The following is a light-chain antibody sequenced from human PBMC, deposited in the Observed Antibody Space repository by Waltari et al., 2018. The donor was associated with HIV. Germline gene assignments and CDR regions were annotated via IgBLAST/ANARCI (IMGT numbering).Light chain of an antibody. Sequence: QSALTQPAPVSGSPGQAVNISCTGTSSDVGGYKYVSWYQQHPGKVPKFLIFQINNRASGVSSRFSGCKAGNTATLTISGLQAEDEADYYCSSFTSDATVLFGGGTKLTV. J-gene: IGLJ2*01. CDR3: SSFTSDATVL. CDR1: SSDVGGYKY. V-gene: IGLV2-14*03. CDR2: QIN.